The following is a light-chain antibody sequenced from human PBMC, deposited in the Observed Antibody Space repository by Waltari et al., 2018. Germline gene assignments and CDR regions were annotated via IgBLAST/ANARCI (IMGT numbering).Light chain of an antibody. J-gene: IGLJ2*01. V-gene: IGLV3-1*01. CDR1: KLGDKF. CDR2: QNT. CDR3: QAWDRSTVV. Sequence: SYELTQPPSVSVSPGQTASITCSGDKLGDKFAFWYQQKPGQSPVLVIYQNTKRPSGIPERFSGSNSGTTATLTISGTQAMDEADYYCQAWDRSTVVFGGGTKLTVL.